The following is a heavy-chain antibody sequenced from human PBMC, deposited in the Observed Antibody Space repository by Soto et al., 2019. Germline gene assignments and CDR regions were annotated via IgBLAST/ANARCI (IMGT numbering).Heavy chain of an antibody. CDR2: IIPILGIA. CDR1: VGTFSSYT. CDR3: AREVLNSHDILTGYYYYYGMDV. J-gene: IGHJ6*02. D-gene: IGHD3-9*01. Sequence: SVKVSCTASVGTFSSYTISCVRQAPGQGLEWMGRIIPILGIANYAQKFQGRVTITADKSTSTAYMELSSLRSEDTAVYYCAREVLNSHDILTGYYYYYGMDVWGQGTTVTVSS. V-gene: IGHV1-69*04.